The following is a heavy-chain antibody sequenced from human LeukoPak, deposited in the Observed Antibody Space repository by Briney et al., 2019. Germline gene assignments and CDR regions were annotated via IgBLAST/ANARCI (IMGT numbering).Heavy chain of an antibody. J-gene: IGHJ6*03. V-gene: IGHV4-39*07. CDR2: IYYSGST. D-gene: IGHD2-15*01. CDR1: GGSISSSSYY. CDR3: ARGQVTKEGGYCSGGSCYTGPYYYYMDV. Sequence: PSETLSLTCTVSGGSISSSSYYWGWIRQPPGKGLEWIGSIYYSGSTYYNPSLKRRVTISVDTSKNQFSLKLSSVTAADTAVYYCARGQVTKEGGYCSGGSCYTGPYYYYMDVWGKGTTVTVSS.